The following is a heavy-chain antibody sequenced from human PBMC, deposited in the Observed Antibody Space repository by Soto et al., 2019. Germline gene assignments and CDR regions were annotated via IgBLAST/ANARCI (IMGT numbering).Heavy chain of an antibody. CDR1: GGTVASSHW. V-gene: IGHV4-4*02. CDR2: VYHTGDT. CDR3: AREIVTAGGNNYFDP. J-gene: IGHJ5*02. D-gene: IGHD2-21*02. Sequence: SETLSLTCGVSGGTVASSHWWSWVRQSPGGGLEWIGNVYHTGDTNFNPSLQSRVTISVDKSNNQFSLRLNSLTAADTAVYFCAREIVTAGGNNYFDPWGHGPLVTV.